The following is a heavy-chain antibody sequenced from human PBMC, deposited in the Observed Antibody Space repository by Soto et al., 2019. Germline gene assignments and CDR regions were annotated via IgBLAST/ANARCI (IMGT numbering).Heavy chain of an antibody. V-gene: IGHV3-21*01. CDR3: ARDMWPLAAAGTIGWFDP. CDR2: ISSSSSYI. Sequence: GGSLRLSCAASGFTFSSYSMNWVRQAPGKGLEWVSSISSSSSYIYYADSVKGRFTISRDNAKNSLYLQMNSLRAEDTAVYYCARDMWPLAAAGTIGWFDPWGQGTLVTVSS. J-gene: IGHJ5*02. D-gene: IGHD6-13*01. CDR1: GFTFSSYS.